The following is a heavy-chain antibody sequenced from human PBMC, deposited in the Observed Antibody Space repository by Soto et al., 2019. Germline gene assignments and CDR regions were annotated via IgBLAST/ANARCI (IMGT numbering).Heavy chain of an antibody. Sequence: PGGSLRLSCAASGFTFSNYAMSWVRQAPGKGLEWVSVISAGGGSTYYADSVKGRFAISRDNSKNTMYLQMNSLRAEDTAVYYCAKDHYYDSSGYPYYSGMDVWGQGTTVTV. CDR1: GFTFSNYA. J-gene: IGHJ6*02. CDR2: ISAGGGST. D-gene: IGHD3-22*01. V-gene: IGHV3-23*01. CDR3: AKDHYYDSSGYPYYSGMDV.